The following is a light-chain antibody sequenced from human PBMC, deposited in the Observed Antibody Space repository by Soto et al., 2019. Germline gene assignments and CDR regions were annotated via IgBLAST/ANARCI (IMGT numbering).Light chain of an antibody. J-gene: IGKJ2*01. CDR2: GAS. Sequence: EIVMTQSPATLSVSPGERATLSCRASQSVSSNLAWYQQKPGQTPRLLIYGASTRATGIPGRFSGSGSGTEFTLTISSLQSEDFAVYYCQQYNNWYTFGQGTKLDIK. CDR3: QQYNNWYT. CDR1: QSVSSN. V-gene: IGKV3-15*01.